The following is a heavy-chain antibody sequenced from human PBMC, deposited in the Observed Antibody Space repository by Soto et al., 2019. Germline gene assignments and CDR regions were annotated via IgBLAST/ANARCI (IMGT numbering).Heavy chain of an antibody. Sequence: QVQLVQSGAEVKKPGASVKVSCKASGYTFTDYYLHWVRQAPGQGLEWMGWINPTSGGTSYAHNFQGRVTMTMDTSIRAAYMELGRVSSDDTAVYYCSRASAVDGGSSNSLPNDYCGQGTLVTVSS. CDR1: GYTFTDYY. D-gene: IGHD6-19*01. CDR2: INPTSGGT. CDR3: SRASAVDGGSSNSLPNDY. V-gene: IGHV1-2*02. J-gene: IGHJ4*02.